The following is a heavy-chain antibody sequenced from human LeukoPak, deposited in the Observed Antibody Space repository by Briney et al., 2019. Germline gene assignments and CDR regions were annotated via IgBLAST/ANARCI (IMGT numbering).Heavy chain of an antibody. Sequence: PSETLSLTCAVYGGSFSGYYWSWIRQPPGKGLEWIGEINHSGSTNYNPSLKSRVTISVDTSKNQFSLKLSSVTAADTAVYYCASYSSSWYYSWGQGTLVTVSS. J-gene: IGHJ4*02. CDR2: INHSGST. V-gene: IGHV4-34*01. D-gene: IGHD6-13*01. CDR3: ASYSSSWYYS. CDR1: GGSFSGYY.